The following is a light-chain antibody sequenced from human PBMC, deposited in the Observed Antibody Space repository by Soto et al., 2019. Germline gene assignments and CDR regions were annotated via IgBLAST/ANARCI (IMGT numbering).Light chain of an antibody. CDR2: ASS. Sequence: EIVVTHSPATLSVSPGEIATLSCRASQSVSSNFLAWYQHKPGQAPRLLIYASSNRATGIPDRFSGSASGTDFTLTINRLEPEDFAVYYCQLYGISPHFGQGTRLEIK. CDR1: QSVSSNF. CDR3: QLYGISPH. V-gene: IGKV3-20*01. J-gene: IGKJ5*01.